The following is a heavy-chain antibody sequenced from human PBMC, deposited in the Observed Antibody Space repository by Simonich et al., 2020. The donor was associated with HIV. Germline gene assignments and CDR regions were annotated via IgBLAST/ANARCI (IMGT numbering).Heavy chain of an antibody. J-gene: IGHJ3*02. D-gene: IGHD1-26*01. CDR1: GYTFTDYY. Sequence: EVQLVQSGAEVKKPGATVKISCKVSGYTFTDYYRHWVQQAPGEGLEWMVLIVPEDAKTIYAEKFQGRVTITADTSTDTAYMALSSLRSEDTAVYYCATKRGNLVGADAFDIWGQGTMVTVSS. V-gene: IGHV1-69-2*01. CDR3: ATKRGNLVGADAFDI. CDR2: IVPEDAKT.